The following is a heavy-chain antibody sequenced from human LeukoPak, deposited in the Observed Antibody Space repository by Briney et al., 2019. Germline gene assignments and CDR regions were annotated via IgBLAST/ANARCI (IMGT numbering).Heavy chain of an antibody. CDR2: ISVYNGNT. J-gene: IGHJ4*02. CDR1: GYTFTNYG. Sequence: ASVKVSCKASGYTFTNYGISWVRQAPGQGLEWMGWISVYNGNTNYAQKLQGRVTMTTDTSASTAYMELRSLRSDDTALYYCARESYNSGSYYNDYWGQGTLVTVSS. V-gene: IGHV1-18*01. D-gene: IGHD3-10*01. CDR3: ARESYNSGSYYNDY.